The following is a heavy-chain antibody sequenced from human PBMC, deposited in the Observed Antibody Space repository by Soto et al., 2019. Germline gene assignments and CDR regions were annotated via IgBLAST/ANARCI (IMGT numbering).Heavy chain of an antibody. V-gene: IGHV3-23*01. CDR1: EFSFSNSA. D-gene: IGHD3-9*01. CDR2: ISGSGDIT. Sequence: EVRLLESGGGLVQPGGSLRLSCAVSEFSFSNSAMTWVRQAPGKGLEWVSGISGSGDITYNTDSVKGRFAISRDTSKNVVYLQMRSLRAEDTAVYYCAKVPHWVSQYHDWFFDYWGQGTLVTVSS. CDR3: AKVPHWVSQYHDWFFDY. J-gene: IGHJ4*02.